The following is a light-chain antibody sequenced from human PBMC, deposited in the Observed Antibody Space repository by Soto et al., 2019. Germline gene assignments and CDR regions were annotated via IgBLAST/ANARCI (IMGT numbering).Light chain of an antibody. CDR3: QHYYEMPLT. V-gene: IGKV4-1*01. Sequence: DIVMTQSPDSLAVSLGERPTINCKSSQSVLYSSSHRNCLAWYQQKPGQPPKLIISSASTRESGVPDRFSGSGAGTDFTLAISSLQAEDVAVYYCQHYYEMPLTFGGGTKVEIK. J-gene: IGKJ4*02. CDR2: SAS. CDR1: QSVLYSSSHRNC.